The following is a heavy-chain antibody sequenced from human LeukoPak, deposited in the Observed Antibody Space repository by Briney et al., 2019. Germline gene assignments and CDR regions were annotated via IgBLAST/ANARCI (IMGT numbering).Heavy chain of an antibody. CDR2: IYYSGST. J-gene: IGHJ4*02. CDR1: GGSISSYY. Sequence: KSSETLSLTCTVSGGSISSYYWSWIRQPPGKGLEWIGYIYYSGSTNYNPSLKSRVTISVDTSKNQFSLKLSSVTAADTAVYYCARDPSGGRGSFDYWGQGTLVTVSS. V-gene: IGHV4-59*01. CDR3: ARDPSGGRGSFDY. D-gene: IGHD3-16*01.